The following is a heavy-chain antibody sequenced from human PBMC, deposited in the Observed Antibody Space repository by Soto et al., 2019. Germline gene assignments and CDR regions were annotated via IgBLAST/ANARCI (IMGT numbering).Heavy chain of an antibody. Sequence: ASVKVSCKASGYTFTSYYMHWVRQAPGQGLEWMGIINPSGGSTSYAQKFQGRVTMTRDTSTSTVYMELSSLRSEDTAVYYCARVHCSSTSCRAEYFQHWGQGTLVTVSS. D-gene: IGHD2-2*01. J-gene: IGHJ1*01. CDR2: INPSGGST. CDR3: ARVHCSSTSCRAEYFQH. V-gene: IGHV1-46*03. CDR1: GYTFTSYY.